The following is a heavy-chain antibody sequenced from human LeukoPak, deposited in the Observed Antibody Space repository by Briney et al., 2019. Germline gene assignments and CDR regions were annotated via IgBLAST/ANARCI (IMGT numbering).Heavy chain of an antibody. CDR1: GGSFSGYY. D-gene: IGHD1-1*01. V-gene: IGHV4-34*01. Sequence: PSETLSLTCAVYGGSFSGYYWRWIRQPPGKGLEWIGEINHSGSTNYNPSLKSRVTISVDTSKNQFSLKLSSVTAADTAVYYCARRNLGRDNSFDPWGQGTLVTVSS. J-gene: IGHJ5*02. CDR2: INHSGST. CDR3: ARRNLGRDNSFDP.